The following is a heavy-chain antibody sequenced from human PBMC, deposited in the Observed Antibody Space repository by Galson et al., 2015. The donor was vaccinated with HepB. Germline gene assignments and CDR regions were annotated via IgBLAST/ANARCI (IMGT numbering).Heavy chain of an antibody. D-gene: IGHD2-21*01. CDR3: ARGGASLIAVDY. CDR1: GLIVSSNY. V-gene: IGHV3-53*01. Sequence: SLRLSCAASGLIVSSNYMSWVRQAPGKGLEWVSVIYGGGTTHYADPVKGRFTISRDSSKNTLYLQMNSLRAEDTAVYYCARGGASLIAVDYWGQGTLVTVSS. CDR2: IYGGGTT. J-gene: IGHJ4*02.